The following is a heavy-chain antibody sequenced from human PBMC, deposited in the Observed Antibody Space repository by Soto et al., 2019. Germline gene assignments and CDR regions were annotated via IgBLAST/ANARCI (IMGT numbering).Heavy chain of an antibody. CDR3: ARDGVDVSRTTVRHGALDI. V-gene: IGHV1-69*01. CDR2: FIPVFTTA. Sequence: QVQLVQSGAEVKKPGSSVKVSCKASGGSFSTYGISWVRQAPGQGLEWMGGFIPVFTTAKYAQKFQGRVFITAEEPTYTAYMELSSLRSEDTAVCFCARDGVDVSRTTVRHGALDIWGQGTVVTVSS. CDR1: GGSFSTYG. J-gene: IGHJ3*02. D-gene: IGHD4-17*01.